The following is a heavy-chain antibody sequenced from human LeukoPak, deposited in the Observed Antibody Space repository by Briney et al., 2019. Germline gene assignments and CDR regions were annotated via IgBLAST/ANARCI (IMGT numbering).Heavy chain of an antibody. D-gene: IGHD2-15*01. CDR3: ASVRRGGRDY. J-gene: IGHJ4*02. CDR1: GGTFSSYA. V-gene: IGHV1-69*13. Sequence: SVKFSCKASGGTFSSYAISWVRQAPGQGLEWMGGIIPIFGTANYAQKFQGRVTITADESTSTAYMELSSLRSEDTAVYYCASVRRGGRDYWGQGTLVSVSS. CDR2: IIPIFGTA.